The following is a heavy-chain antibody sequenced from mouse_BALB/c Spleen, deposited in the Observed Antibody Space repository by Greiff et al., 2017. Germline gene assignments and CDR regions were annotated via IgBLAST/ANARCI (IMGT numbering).Heavy chain of an antibody. Sequence: VQLQESGAELVRPGTSVKVSCKASGYAFTNYLIEWVKQRPGQGLEWIGVINPGSGGTNYNEKFKGKATLTADKSSSTAYMQLSSLTSDDSAVYFCARSGYRYDGGYAMDYWGQGTSVTVSS. J-gene: IGHJ4*01. CDR2: INPGSGGT. CDR1: GYAFTNYL. CDR3: ARSGYRYDGGYAMDY. D-gene: IGHD2-14*01. V-gene: IGHV1-54*01.